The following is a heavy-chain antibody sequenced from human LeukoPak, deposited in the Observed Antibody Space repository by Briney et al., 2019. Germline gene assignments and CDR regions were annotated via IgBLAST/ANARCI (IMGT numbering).Heavy chain of an antibody. J-gene: IGHJ6*03. Sequence: SETLSLTCSVSGDSISYFYWSWIRQAAGKGLEWIGRVSSSGSIDYNASLKSRVTMSVDTSKNQLSLKVISVTAADTAVYYCARVTESYGSGRRHNYYYYYMDVWGKGTTVTISS. V-gene: IGHV4-4*07. CDR3: ARVTESYGSGRRHNYYYYYMDV. CDR1: GDSISYFY. D-gene: IGHD3-10*01. CDR2: VSSSGSI.